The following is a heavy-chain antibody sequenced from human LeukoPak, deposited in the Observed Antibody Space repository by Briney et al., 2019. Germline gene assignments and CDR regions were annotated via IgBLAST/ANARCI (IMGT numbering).Heavy chain of an antibody. D-gene: IGHD3-10*01. Sequence: SETLSLTCTVSGGSISSGDYYWSWLRQPPGKGLEWIGYIYYSGGTYYNPSLNSRVTMSVATSKNQFSLKLSSVTAADTAVYYCARGPRGYYGSGSFYFDYWGQGTLVTVSS. CDR2: IYYSGGT. CDR1: GGSISSGDYY. V-gene: IGHV4-30-4*01. CDR3: ARGPRGYYGSGSFYFDY. J-gene: IGHJ4*02.